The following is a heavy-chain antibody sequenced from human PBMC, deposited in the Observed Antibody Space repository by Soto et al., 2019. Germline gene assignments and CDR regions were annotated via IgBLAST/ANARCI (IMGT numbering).Heavy chain of an antibody. CDR3: AKTEHSSGWYYFDY. D-gene: IGHD6-19*01. V-gene: IGHV3-30*18. J-gene: IGHJ4*02. Sequence: LRLSCAASGFTFSSYGMHWVRQAPGKGLEWVAVISYDGSNKYYADSVKGRFTISRDNSKNTLYLQMNSLRAEDTAVYYCAKTEHSSGWYYFDYWGQGTLVTVSS. CDR2: ISYDGSNK. CDR1: GFTFSSYG.